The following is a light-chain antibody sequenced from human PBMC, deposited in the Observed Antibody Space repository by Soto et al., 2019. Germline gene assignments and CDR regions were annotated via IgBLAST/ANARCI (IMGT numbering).Light chain of an antibody. V-gene: IGKV3-15*01. Sequence: EIVMTQSPATLSVSPGERATLSCRASQSVSSNLAWYQQKPGQAPRLLIYGASTRATGIPARFSGSGSGTEFTLTISSLQSEDFAVDYFQQYNNWPPGTFGHGTKVEI. J-gene: IGKJ1*01. CDR1: QSVSSN. CDR2: GAS. CDR3: QQYNNWPPGT.